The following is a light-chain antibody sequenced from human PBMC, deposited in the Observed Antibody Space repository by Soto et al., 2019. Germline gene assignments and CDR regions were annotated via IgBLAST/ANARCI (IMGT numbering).Light chain of an antibody. CDR1: SSNIGAGYD. CDR2: GNS. Sequence: QSVLTQPPSVSGAPGQRVTISCTGSSSNIGAGYDVHWYQQLPGTAPKLLIYGNSNRPSGVPDRFSGSKSGTSASLAITGLEGGEGDDYTGQPYDRPLRGRGVFGGGTRLP. J-gene: IGLJ3*02. CDR3: QPYDRPLRGRGV. V-gene: IGLV1-40*01.